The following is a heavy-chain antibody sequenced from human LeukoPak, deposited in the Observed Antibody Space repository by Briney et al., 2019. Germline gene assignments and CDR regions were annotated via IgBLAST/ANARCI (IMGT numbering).Heavy chain of an antibody. D-gene: IGHD3-22*01. Sequence: SETLSLTCTVSGGSISSYYWSWIRQPAGKGLEWIGRIYTGGSTNYNPSLKSRVTMSVDTSKNQFSLKLSSVTAADTAVYYCARDWKPYYYDSSGHLDYWGQGTLVTVSS. J-gene: IGHJ4*02. V-gene: IGHV4-4*07. CDR2: IYTGGST. CDR3: ARDWKPYYYDSSGHLDY. CDR1: GGSISSYY.